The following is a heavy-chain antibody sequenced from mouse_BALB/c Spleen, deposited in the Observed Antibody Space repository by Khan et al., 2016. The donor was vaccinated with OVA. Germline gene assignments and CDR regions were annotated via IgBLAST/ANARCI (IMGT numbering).Heavy chain of an antibody. CDR1: GYSITSDYA. Sequence: EVQLQESGPGLLKPSQSLSLTCTVTGYSITSDYAWNWIRQFPGNKLDWMAYISYSGSTNYSPSLRSRISITRHTSKNQFFLQLNSATTQDTAASYCEIGMFLSRYPVYFDYWGQGTTLTVSS. J-gene: IGHJ2*01. V-gene: IGHV3-2*02. CDR3: EIGMFLSRYPVYFDY. CDR2: ISYSGST. D-gene: IGHD1-1*01.